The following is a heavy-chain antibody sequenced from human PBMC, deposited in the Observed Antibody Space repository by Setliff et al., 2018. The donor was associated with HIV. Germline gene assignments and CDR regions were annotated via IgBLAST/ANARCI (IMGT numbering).Heavy chain of an antibody. CDR1: GLTLSNSA. CDR2: ISNIVSYK. CDR3: ARGRYRDYYGSGSLNWFDP. V-gene: IGHV3-21*06. D-gene: IGHD3-10*01. J-gene: IGHJ5*02. Sequence: GGSLRLSCAASGLTLSNSAMTWVRQKPWRGLEWVSSISNIVSYKYYAESVKGRFTISRDNAKNALYLHMNSLRVEDTAVYYCARGRYRDYYGSGSLNWFDPWGQGTLVTVSS.